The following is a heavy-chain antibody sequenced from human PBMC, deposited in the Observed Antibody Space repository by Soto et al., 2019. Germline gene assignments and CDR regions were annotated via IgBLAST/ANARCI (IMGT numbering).Heavy chain of an antibody. J-gene: IGHJ4*02. Sequence: SETLSLTCTVSGGSISSYYWSWIRQPPGKGLEWIGYIYYSGSTNYNPSLKSRVTISVDTSKNQFSLKLSSVTAADTAVYYCAGLGHGDLQYYFYYCTQRTLVTVSS. D-gene: IGHD3-10*01. CDR1: GGSISSYY. V-gene: IGHV4-59*08. CDR3: AGLGHGDLQYYFYY. CDR2: IYYSGST.